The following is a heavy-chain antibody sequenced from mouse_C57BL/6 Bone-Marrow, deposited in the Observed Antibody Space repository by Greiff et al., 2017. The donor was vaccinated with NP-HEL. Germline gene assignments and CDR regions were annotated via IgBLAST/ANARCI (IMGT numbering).Heavy chain of an antibody. Sequence: QVQLKQSGPGLVQPSQSLSITCTVSGFSLTSYGVHWVRQSPGKGLEWLGVIWSGGSTDYNAAFISRLSISKDNSKSQVFFKMNSLQADDTAIYYCARGAWRYFDVWGTGTTVTVSS. J-gene: IGHJ1*03. CDR1: GFSLTSYG. V-gene: IGHV2-2*01. CDR3: ARGAWRYFDV. CDR2: IWSGGST. D-gene: IGHD3-1*01.